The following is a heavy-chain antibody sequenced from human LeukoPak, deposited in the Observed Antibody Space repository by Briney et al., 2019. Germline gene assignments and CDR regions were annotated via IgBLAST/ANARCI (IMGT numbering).Heavy chain of an antibody. CDR2: IYTSGST. J-gene: IGHJ5*02. D-gene: IGHD3-10*01. Sequence: PSQTLSLTCTVSGGSISSGSYYWSWIRQPAGKGLEWIGRIYTSGSTNYNPSLKSRVTISVDTSKNQFSLKLSSVTAADTAVYYCARSITMVRGVINLFDPWGQGTLVTVSS. V-gene: IGHV4-61*02. CDR1: GGSISSGSYY. CDR3: ARSITMVRGVINLFDP.